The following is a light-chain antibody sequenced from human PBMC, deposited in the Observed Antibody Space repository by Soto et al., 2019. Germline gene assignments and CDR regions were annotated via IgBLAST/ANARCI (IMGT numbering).Light chain of an antibody. CDR2: AAS. CDR3: QQSYNTPLT. V-gene: IGKV1-39*01. Sequence: DIPMTQSPSSLSASVGDRVTITCRASQSISRYLNWYQQKPGKAPQLLIYAASSLESEAPSRFSGSGSGTYFTLIISSLQPEDFATYYCQQSYNTPLTFGGGTKVEIK. CDR1: QSISRY. J-gene: IGKJ4*01.